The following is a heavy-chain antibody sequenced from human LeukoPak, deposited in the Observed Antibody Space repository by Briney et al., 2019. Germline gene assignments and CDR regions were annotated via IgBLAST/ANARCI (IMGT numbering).Heavy chain of an antibody. V-gene: IGHV3-66*01. CDR2: IYSGGST. CDR1: GFTVSSNY. J-gene: IGHJ4*02. D-gene: IGHD4-11*01. Sequence: AGGSLRLSCAASGFTVSSNYMSWVRQAPGKGLEWVSVIYSGGSTYYADSVKGRFTISRDNSKNTLYLQMNSLRAEDTAVYYCARGAQYYFDYWGQGTLDTVSS. CDR3: ARGAQYYFDY.